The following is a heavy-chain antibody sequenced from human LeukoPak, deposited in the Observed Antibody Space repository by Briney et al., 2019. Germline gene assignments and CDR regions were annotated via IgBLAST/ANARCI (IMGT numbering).Heavy chain of an antibody. V-gene: IGHV3-21*04. CDR1: GFTFSSYS. Sequence: GGSLRLSCAASGFTFSSYSMNWVRQAPGKGLEWVSSISSSSYIYYADSVKGRFTISRDNAKNSLYLQMNSLRAEDTAVYYCAREGGIAARPSDYWGQGTLVTVSS. J-gene: IGHJ4*02. CDR2: ISSSSYI. D-gene: IGHD6-6*01. CDR3: AREGGIAARPSDY.